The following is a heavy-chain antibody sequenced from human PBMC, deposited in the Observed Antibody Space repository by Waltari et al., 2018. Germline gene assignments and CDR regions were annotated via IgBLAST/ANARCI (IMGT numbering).Heavy chain of an antibody. D-gene: IGHD4-17*01. Sequence: VQLVASAGGLVQSGGSLRPSCAASGFPISRYWRHWVREAPGKGLVWVARINSDGSSTSYADSVKGRFTISRDNAKNTLYLQMNSLRAEDTAVYYCARLRYYFDYWGQGTLVTVSS. CDR1: GFPISRYW. CDR3: ARLRYYFDY. J-gene: IGHJ4*02. V-gene: IGHV3-74*01. CDR2: INSDGSST.